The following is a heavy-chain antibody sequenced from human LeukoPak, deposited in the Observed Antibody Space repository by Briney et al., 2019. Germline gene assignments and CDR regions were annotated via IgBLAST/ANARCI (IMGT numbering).Heavy chain of an antibody. CDR3: ARFPGSAEYRHYYYMDV. V-gene: IGHV4-39*07. J-gene: IGHJ6*03. CDR1: GGSISSSSYY. CDR2: IYYSGST. D-gene: IGHD2-15*01. Sequence: SETLPLTCTVSGGSISSSSYYWGWIRQPPGKGLEWIGSIYYSGSTYYNPSLKSRVTISVDTSKNQFSLKLSSVTAADTAVYYCARFPGSAEYRHYYYMDVWGKGTTVTVSS.